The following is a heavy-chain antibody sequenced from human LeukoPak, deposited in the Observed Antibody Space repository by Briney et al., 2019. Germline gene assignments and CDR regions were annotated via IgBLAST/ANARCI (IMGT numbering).Heavy chain of an antibody. CDR2: IYYTGST. J-gene: IGHJ4*02. V-gene: IGHV4-39*01. Sequence: KPSETLSLTCTVSGGSISSSSYYWGWIRQPPGKGLEWIGSIYYTGSTYYNPSLKSRITILLDTSKNQISLKLSSVTAADTAVYYCSRGSYDILTGYSTVGEFWGQGTLVTVSS. D-gene: IGHD3-9*01. CDR3: SRGSYDILTGYSTVGEF. CDR1: GGSISSSSYY.